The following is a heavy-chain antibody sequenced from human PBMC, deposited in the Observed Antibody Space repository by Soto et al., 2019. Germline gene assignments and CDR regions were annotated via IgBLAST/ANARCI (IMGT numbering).Heavy chain of an antibody. CDR3: AMLGGWSGGSSGMEV. Sequence: EVPLVESGGGLVQPGGSLRLSCAASGLIFSDYHMDWVRQAPGKGLEWVGRIRRKANSYTTEYAGSVKGRFTISRDDSKNSLYLQTNSLKSEDTAVYYCAMLGGWSGGSSGMEVWGQGTTVTVSS. CDR2: IRRKANSYTT. J-gene: IGHJ6*02. V-gene: IGHV3-72*01. CDR1: GLIFSDYH. D-gene: IGHD6-19*01.